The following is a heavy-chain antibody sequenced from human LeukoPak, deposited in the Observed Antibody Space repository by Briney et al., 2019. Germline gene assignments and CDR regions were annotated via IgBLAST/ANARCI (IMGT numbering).Heavy chain of an antibody. Sequence: GRSLRLSCAASGFTFSSYAMHWVRQAPGKGLEWVAVISYDGSNKYYADSVKGRFTISRDNSKNTLYLQMNSLRAEDTAVYYCARGVVPAAYYYYGIDVWGQGTTVTVSS. D-gene: IGHD2-2*01. CDR3: ARGVVPAAYYYYGIDV. V-gene: IGHV3-30-3*01. CDR2: ISYDGSNK. J-gene: IGHJ6*02. CDR1: GFTFSSYA.